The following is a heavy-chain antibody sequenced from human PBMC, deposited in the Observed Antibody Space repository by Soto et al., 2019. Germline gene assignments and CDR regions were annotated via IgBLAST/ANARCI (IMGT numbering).Heavy chain of an antibody. CDR3: ARVGPWVPYYYISSPYTFENCFDP. V-gene: IGHV4-38-2*01. D-gene: IGHD3-10*01. CDR1: GYSISSGYY. CDR2: IYHGGST. J-gene: IGHJ5*02. Sequence: SETLSLTCAVSGYSISSGYYWGWLRQPPGNGLEWIGRIYHGGSTYYNQSLNSRVTLSIDMTNNHVSLILNSVTAADTAVYYFARVGPWVPYYYISSPYTFENCFDPWGQGTLVTVSS.